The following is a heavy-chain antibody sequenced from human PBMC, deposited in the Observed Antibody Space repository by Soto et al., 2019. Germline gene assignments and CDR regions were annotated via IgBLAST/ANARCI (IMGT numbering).Heavy chain of an antibody. V-gene: IGHV4-30-4*01. Sequence: QVQLQESGPGLVKPSQTLSLTCTVSGGSISSGKYYWSWIRQAPGKGLEWIGYIYFTGDTYYNPSLKSRLMLSRDTSKNQISLSLRSVTVADTAVYYCGRRDVSGRYPHGFDPWGQGALVTVSA. CDR3: GRRDVSGRYPHGFDP. D-gene: IGHD2-15*01. CDR1: GGSISSGKYY. CDR2: IYFTGDT. J-gene: IGHJ5*02.